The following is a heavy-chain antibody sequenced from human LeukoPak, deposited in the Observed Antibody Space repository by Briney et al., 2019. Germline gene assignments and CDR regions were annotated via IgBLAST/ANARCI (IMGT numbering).Heavy chain of an antibody. J-gene: IGHJ4*02. CDR3: ANRGRSGSYYSYYFDY. CDR2: ISGSGGST. Sequence: GGSLRLSCAASGFTFSSYGMSWVRQAPGKGLEWVSAISGSGGSTYYADSVKGRFTISRDNSKNTLYLQMNSLRAEDTAVYYCANRGRSGSYYSYYFDYWGQGTLVTVSS. V-gene: IGHV3-23*01. CDR1: GFTFSSYG. D-gene: IGHD1-26*01.